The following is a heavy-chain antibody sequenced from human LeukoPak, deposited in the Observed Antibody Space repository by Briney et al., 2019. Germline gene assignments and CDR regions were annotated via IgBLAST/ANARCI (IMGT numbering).Heavy chain of an antibody. Sequence: PGGSLRLSCVTSGFTFLDYAVHWVRQAPGKGLEWVAVMSYDGNNNYYVDSVEGRFTLSRDSSKNTLYLQMNSLRPEDTAVYYCTREWGAAAEYWGQGTLVTVSS. CDR1: GFTFLDYA. D-gene: IGHD6-13*01. J-gene: IGHJ4*02. CDR2: MSYDGNNN. V-gene: IGHV3-30-3*01. CDR3: TREWGAAAEY.